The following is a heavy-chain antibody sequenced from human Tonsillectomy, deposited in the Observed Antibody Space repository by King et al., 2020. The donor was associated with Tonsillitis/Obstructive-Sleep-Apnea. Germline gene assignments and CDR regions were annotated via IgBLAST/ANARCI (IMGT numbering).Heavy chain of an antibody. CDR3: ARDLLTSTYYYGMDV. J-gene: IGHJ6*02. D-gene: IGHD4/OR15-4a*01. CDR1: GFSFRTYA. Sequence: VQLVESGGGVVQPGRSLRLSCAASGFSFRTYAMHWVRQAPGKGLEWVAVISYDGTNKYYADSVKGRFTISRDNSKSTLSLQVNSLRVEDTALYYCARDLLTSTYYYGMDVWGQGTTVTVSS. V-gene: IGHV3-30*04. CDR2: ISYDGTNK.